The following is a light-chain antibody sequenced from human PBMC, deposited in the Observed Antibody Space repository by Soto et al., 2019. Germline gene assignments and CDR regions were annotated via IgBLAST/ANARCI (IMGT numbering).Light chain of an antibody. CDR1: QSVSNN. J-gene: IGKJ4*01. V-gene: IGKV3-15*01. CDR2: GAS. Sequence: EVVMTQSPATLSVSPGERATVPCRASQSVSNNLAWYQQKPGLAPRLLIYGASTRATGTPARFSGSGYGTEFTLSISSLQSEDFAVYYCQQYHKWPLTFGGGTKV. CDR3: QQYHKWPLT.